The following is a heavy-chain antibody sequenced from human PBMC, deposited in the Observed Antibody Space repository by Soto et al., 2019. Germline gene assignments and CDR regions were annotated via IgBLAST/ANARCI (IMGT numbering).Heavy chain of an antibody. Sequence: SETLSLTCAVYGGSFSGYYWSWIRQPPGKGLEWIGEINHSGSTNYNPSLKSRVTISVDTSKNQFSLKLSSVTAADTAVYYCARIVAAGTAGDYYYGMDVWGQGTTVTVSS. CDR2: INHSGST. V-gene: IGHV4-34*01. D-gene: IGHD6-13*01. CDR1: GGSFSGYY. J-gene: IGHJ6*02. CDR3: ARIVAAGTAGDYYYGMDV.